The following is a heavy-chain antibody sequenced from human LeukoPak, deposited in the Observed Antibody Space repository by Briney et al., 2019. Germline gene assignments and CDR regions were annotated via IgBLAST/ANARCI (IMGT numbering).Heavy chain of an antibody. D-gene: IGHD1-26*01. Sequence: AESLKISCKSSGYNFPNYWIGWVRQMPGKGLEWMGIIYFGDSETRYSPSFRGQVTISADKSISTAYLQWSSLKASDSALYYCARSPRFSGSYGSAFDIWGQGTMVTVSS. V-gene: IGHV5-51*01. J-gene: IGHJ3*02. CDR3: ARSPRFSGSYGSAFDI. CDR2: IYFGDSET. CDR1: GYNFPNYW.